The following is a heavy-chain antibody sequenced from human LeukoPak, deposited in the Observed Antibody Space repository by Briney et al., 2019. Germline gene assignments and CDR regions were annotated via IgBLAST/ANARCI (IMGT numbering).Heavy chain of an antibody. Sequence: GGSLRLSCAASGFTFSSYGMHWVRQAPGKGLEWVAVISYDGSNKYYADSVKGRFTISRDNSKNTLYLQMNSLRAEDTAVYYCAKGGGLRFLEWLFDHEFDYWGQGTLVTVSS. V-gene: IGHV3-30*18. CDR3: AKGGGLRFLEWLFDHEFDY. D-gene: IGHD3-3*01. CDR1: GFTFSSYG. CDR2: ISYDGSNK. J-gene: IGHJ4*02.